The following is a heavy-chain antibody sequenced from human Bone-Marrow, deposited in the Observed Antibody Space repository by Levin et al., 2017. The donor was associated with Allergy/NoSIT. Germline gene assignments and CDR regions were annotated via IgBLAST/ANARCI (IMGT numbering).Heavy chain of an antibody. CDR3: AKDTVRFLEWLLLGKHGMDV. Sequence: GESLKISCAASGFTFSSYAMSWVRQAPGKGLEWVSAISGSGGSTYYADSVKGRFTISRDNSKNTLYLQMNSLRAEDTAVYYCAKDTVRFLEWLLLGKHGMDVWGQGTTVTVSS. CDR2: ISGSGGST. J-gene: IGHJ6*02. V-gene: IGHV3-23*01. D-gene: IGHD3-3*01. CDR1: GFTFSSYA.